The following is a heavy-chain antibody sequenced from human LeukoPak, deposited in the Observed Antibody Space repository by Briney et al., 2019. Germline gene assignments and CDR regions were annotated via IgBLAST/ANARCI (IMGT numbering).Heavy chain of an antibody. CDR2: IYSGGTT. V-gene: IGHV3-53*01. Sequence: GGSLRLSCAASGFTVNSNYMSWVRQAPGKGLEWVSIIYSGGTTYYADSVKGRFIISRDKSKNTLYLQMNSLRIEDTAVYRCARGGNTGIFDYWGQGTLVTVSS. CDR1: GFTVNSNY. CDR3: ARGGNTGIFDY. D-gene: IGHD1-7*01. J-gene: IGHJ4*02.